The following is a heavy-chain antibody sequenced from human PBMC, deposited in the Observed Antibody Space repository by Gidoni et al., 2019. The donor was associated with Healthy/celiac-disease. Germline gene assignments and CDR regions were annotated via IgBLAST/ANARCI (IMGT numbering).Heavy chain of an antibody. V-gene: IGHV3-73*01. J-gene: IGHJ5*01. CDR2: IRSKANSYAT. Sequence: EVQLVVSGGGLVQPGGSLQLSCAASGFTFSGSAMHWVRQASGKGLEWVGRIRSKANSYATAYAASVKGRFTISRDDSKNTAYLQMNSLKTEDTAVYYCTRGGSNYWFDSWGQGTLVTVSS. CDR3: TRGGSNYWFDS. D-gene: IGHD1-26*01. CDR1: GFTFSGSA.